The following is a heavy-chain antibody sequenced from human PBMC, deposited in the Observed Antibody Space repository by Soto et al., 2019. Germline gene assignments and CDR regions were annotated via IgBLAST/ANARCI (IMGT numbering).Heavy chain of an antibody. Sequence: GGSLRLSCAASGFTFSNAWMSWVRQAPGKGLEWVGRNKSKTDGGTTDYAAPVKGRFTISRDDSKNTLYLQMNSLKTEDTAVYYCTTGRYSSGWFSDYWGQGTLVTVSS. J-gene: IGHJ4*02. CDR3: TTGRYSSGWFSDY. CDR1: GFTFSNAW. V-gene: IGHV3-15*01. CDR2: NKSKTDGGTT. D-gene: IGHD6-19*01.